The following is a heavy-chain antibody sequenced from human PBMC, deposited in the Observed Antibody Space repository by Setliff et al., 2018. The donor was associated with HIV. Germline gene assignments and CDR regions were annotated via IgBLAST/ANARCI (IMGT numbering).Heavy chain of an antibody. Sequence: GGSLRLSCAASGFTFGRYAMSWVRQAPGKGLEWVSGIYSGDNSTYYADSVKGRFTISRDNSKNTLYLQMNSLTIEDTAEYYCAAGIAVAQDFWGQGTLVTVSS. CDR2: IYSGDNST. J-gene: IGHJ4*02. CDR1: GFTFGRYA. V-gene: IGHV3-23*03. D-gene: IGHD1-1*01. CDR3: AAGIAVAQDF.